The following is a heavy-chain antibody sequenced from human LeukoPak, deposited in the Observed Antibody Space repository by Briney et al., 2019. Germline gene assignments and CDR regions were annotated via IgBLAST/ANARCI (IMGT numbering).Heavy chain of an antibody. J-gene: IGHJ4*02. CDR1: GYTFTGYY. CDR2: INPNSGGT. D-gene: IGHD3-22*01. CDR3: ARSPTYFYDSSGYYPGEYYFDY. V-gene: IGHV1-2*02. Sequence: ASVKVSCKASGYTFTGYYIHWVRQAPGQGLEWRAWINPNSGGTDYAQKFQGRVTMTRDTSIGTAYMELSRLRSDDTAVYYCARSPTYFYDSSGYYPGEYYFDYWGQGTLVTVSS.